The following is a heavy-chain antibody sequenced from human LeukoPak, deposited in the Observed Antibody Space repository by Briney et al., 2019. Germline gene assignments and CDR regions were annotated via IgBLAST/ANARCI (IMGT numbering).Heavy chain of an antibody. J-gene: IGHJ4*02. CDR2: IKQDGSEK. V-gene: IGHV3-7*01. D-gene: IGHD1-26*01. CDR3: ASRDGSYGY. Sequence: GGSLRLSCAASGFTVSSNYMTWVRQAPGKGLEWVANIKQDGSEKYYVDSVKGRFTISRDNAKNSLYLQMNSLRDEDTAVYYCASRDGSYGYWGQGTLVTVSS. CDR1: GFTVSSNY.